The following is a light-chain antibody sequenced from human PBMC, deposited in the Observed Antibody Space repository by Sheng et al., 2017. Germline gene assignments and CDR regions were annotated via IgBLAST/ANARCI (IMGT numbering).Light chain of an antibody. CDR2: DAS. CDR1: QYVSRSF. J-gene: IGKJ4*01. Sequence: EIVLTQSPGTLSLSPGERAILSCRASQYVSRSFFDWYQQKPGQAPRLLIYDASTRATGVPDRFSGSGSGTDFTLTISRLEPDDFAVYFCQQYLTSPLTFGGGTKVEIK. CDR3: QQYLTSPLT. V-gene: IGKV3-20*01.